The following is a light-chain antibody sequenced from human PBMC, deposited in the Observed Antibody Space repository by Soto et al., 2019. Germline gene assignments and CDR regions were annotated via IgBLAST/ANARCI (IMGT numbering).Light chain of an antibody. CDR3: QQRSNWL. V-gene: IGKV3-11*01. J-gene: IGKJ4*01. CDR1: QSVSSY. Sequence: EIVLTQSPATLSLSPGERATLSCRASQSVSSYLAWYQQKPGQAPRLLIYDASNRATGIPARFSGSGSGTDFTLTIRSLEPEDFAVYYCQQRSNWLFGGGTKVELK. CDR2: DAS.